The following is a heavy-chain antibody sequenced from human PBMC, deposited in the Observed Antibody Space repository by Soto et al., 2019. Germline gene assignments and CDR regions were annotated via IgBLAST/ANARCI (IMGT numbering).Heavy chain of an antibody. J-gene: IGHJ4*02. CDR2: MHASGGT. D-gene: IGHD2-15*01. V-gene: IGHV4-39*01. Sequence: PSETLSLTCSVSWAPISSSAYFWAWIRQPPGRGLEWIASMHASGGTYHASSLKSRATMSLDTSKDQFSLKLQSVTAADTGTYYCAAIVVGATRHSDVDHWGQGTLVTVSS. CDR3: AAIVVGATRHSDVDH. CDR1: WAPISSSAYF.